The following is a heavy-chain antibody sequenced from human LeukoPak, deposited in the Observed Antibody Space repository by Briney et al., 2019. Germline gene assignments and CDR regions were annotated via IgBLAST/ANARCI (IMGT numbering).Heavy chain of an antibody. CDR1: GFTFSSYG. J-gene: IGHJ1*01. D-gene: IGHD6-19*01. Sequence: PGRSLRLSRAASGFTFSSYGMHWGRPAPGKGLGWVAVISYDGSNKYYADSVKGRFTISRDNSKNTLYLQMNSLRAEDTAVYYCAKDRSSGSPEYFQHWGQGTLVTVSS. CDR2: ISYDGSNK. V-gene: IGHV3-30*18. CDR3: AKDRSSGSPEYFQH.